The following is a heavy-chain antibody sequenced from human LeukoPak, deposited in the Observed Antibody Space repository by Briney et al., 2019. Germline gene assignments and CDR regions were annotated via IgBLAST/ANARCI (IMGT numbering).Heavy chain of an antibody. V-gene: IGHV4-39*01. CDR3: ATPSYCGGDCYDDAFDI. CDR1: GGSISSSSYY. D-gene: IGHD2-21*02. Sequence: SETLSLTCTVSGGSISSSSYYWGWIRQPPGKGLEWIGSIYYSGSTYYNPSLKSRVTISVDTSKNQFSLKLSSVTAADTAVCYCATPSYCGGDCYDDAFDIWGQGTMVTVSS. CDR2: IYYSGST. J-gene: IGHJ3*02.